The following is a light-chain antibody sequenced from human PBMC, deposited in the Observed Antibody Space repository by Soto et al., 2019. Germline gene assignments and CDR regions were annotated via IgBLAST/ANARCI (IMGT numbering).Light chain of an antibody. CDR1: QSISTW. Sequence: PQSPSTLSASVGDRDPITCRASQSISTWLAWYQQKPGKAPKLLIYKASSLEGGVPSRFSGSGSGTEFNITISSLQPDDFATYYCHQYNTYPLTFGGGTTVEIK. CDR2: KAS. J-gene: IGKJ4*01. V-gene: IGKV1-5*03. CDR3: HQYNTYPLT.